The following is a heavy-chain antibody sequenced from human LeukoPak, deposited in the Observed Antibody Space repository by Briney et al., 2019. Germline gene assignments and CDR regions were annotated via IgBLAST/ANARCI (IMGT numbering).Heavy chain of an antibody. CDR3: ARVFWEGSGRPRFDP. V-gene: IGHV4-59*01. CDR1: GGSISSYY. Sequence: SETLSLTCTVSGGSISSYYWSWIRQPPGKGLEWIGYIYYSGSTNYNPSLKSRVTISVDTSKNQFSLKLSSVTDAVTAVYYCARVFWEGSGRPRFDPWGQGTLVTVSS. D-gene: IGHD3-10*01. J-gene: IGHJ5*02. CDR2: IYYSGST.